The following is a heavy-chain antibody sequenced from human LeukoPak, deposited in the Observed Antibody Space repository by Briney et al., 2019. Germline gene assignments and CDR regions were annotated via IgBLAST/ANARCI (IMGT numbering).Heavy chain of an antibody. CDR1: GASISSYY. CDR2: FYYSGTT. CDR3: ARGQPQRYNSGWYVNWFDP. V-gene: IGHV4-59*01. D-gene: IGHD6-19*01. J-gene: IGHJ5*02. Sequence: KPSETLSLTCTVSGASISSYYWSWIRQPPGKGLEWIGYFYYSGTTKYNPSLKSRVTISIDTSKNQFSLKVNSVTAADTAVYYCARGQPQRYNSGWYVNWFDPWGQGTLVSVSS.